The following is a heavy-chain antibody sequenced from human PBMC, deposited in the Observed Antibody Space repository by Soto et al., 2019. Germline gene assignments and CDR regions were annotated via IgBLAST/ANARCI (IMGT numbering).Heavy chain of an antibody. CDR1: GGSISSYY. CDR3: AGVELELQPYYSYGMDV. V-gene: IGHV4-59*01. J-gene: IGHJ6*02. Sequence: SETLSLTCTVSGGSISSYYWSWIRQPPGKGLEWIGYIYYSGSTNYNPSLKSRVTISVDTSKNQFSLKLSSVTAADTAVYYCAGVELELQPYYSYGMDVWGQGTTVTVSS. D-gene: IGHD1-7*01. CDR2: IYYSGST.